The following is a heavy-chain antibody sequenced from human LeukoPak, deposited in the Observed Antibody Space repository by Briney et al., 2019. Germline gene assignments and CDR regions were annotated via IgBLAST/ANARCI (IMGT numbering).Heavy chain of an antibody. V-gene: IGHV3-21*01. CDR2: ISSSSRYI. Sequence: GGSLRLSCAASGFTFSSYSMTWVRQAPGKGLEWVSCISSSSRYIYYADSVKGRFTISRDNAKNSLYLQMNSLRAEDTAIYYCARMGRGLDYRGFDPWGQGTLVTVSS. J-gene: IGHJ5*02. D-gene: IGHD3-10*01. CDR1: GFTFSSYS. CDR3: ARMGRGLDYRGFDP.